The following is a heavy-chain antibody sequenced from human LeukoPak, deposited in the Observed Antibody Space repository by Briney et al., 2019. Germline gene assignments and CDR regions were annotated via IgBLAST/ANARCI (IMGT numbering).Heavy chain of an antibody. D-gene: IGHD6-13*01. V-gene: IGHV4-59*01. J-gene: IGHJ6*03. Sequence: SETLSLTCTVSGGSISSYYWSWIRQLPGKGLEWIGYIYYSGSTNYNPSLKSRVTISVDTSKNQFSLKLSSVTAADTAVYYCARRRHSSSSPLSSYYYMDVWGKGTTVTVSS. CDR2: IYYSGST. CDR3: ARRRHSSSSPLSSYYYMDV. CDR1: GGSISSYY.